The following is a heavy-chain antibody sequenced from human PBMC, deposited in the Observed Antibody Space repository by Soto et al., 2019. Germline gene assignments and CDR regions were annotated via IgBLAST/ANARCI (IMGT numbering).Heavy chain of an antibody. J-gene: IGHJ4*02. CDR2: INHSGST. CDR1: GGSFSGYY. Sequence: SETLSLTCAVYGGSFSGYYWSWIRQPPGKGLEWIGEINHSGSTNYNPSLKSRVTISVDTSKNQFSLKLSSVTAADTAVYYCARGPTYGIRFDYWGQGTLVTVSS. V-gene: IGHV4-34*01. D-gene: IGHD4-17*01. CDR3: ARGPTYGIRFDY.